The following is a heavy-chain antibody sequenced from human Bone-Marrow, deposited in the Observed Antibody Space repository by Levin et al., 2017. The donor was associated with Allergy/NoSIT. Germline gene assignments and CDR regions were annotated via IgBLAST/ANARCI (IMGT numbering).Heavy chain of an antibody. CDR3: AKETGYASRRDFDY. D-gene: IGHD6-13*01. Sequence: LSLTCAASGFTFKSYGMHWVRQAPGKGLEWVSVISYDGSNIYYADSVQGRFTISRDNSKNTLYLQMNSLRVEDTAVYYCAKETGYASRRDFDYWGQGTLVTVSS. J-gene: IGHJ4*02. CDR1: GFTFKSYG. CDR2: ISYDGSNI. V-gene: IGHV3-30*18.